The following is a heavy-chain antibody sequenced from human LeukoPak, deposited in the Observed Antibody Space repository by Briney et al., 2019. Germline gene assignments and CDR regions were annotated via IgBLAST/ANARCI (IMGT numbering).Heavy chain of an antibody. Sequence: PGMSLRLSCVASGFSFSTYGMHWVRQAPGKGLEWVSAISGSGGSTYYADSVKGRFTISRDNSKNTLYLQMNSLRAEDTAVYYCAKDKGVVAATPRYWGQGTLVTVSS. CDR2: ISGSGGST. V-gene: IGHV3-23*01. J-gene: IGHJ4*02. D-gene: IGHD2-15*01. CDR3: AKDKGVVAATPRY. CDR1: GFSFSTYG.